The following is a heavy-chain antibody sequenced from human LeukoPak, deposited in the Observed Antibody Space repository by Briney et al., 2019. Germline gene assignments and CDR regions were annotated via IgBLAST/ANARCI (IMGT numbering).Heavy chain of an antibody. V-gene: IGHV4-39*01. D-gene: IGHD3-22*01. CDR2: FYYSGST. CDR1: GGSISSGSYF. Sequence: PSETLSLTCTVSGGSISSGSYFWGWIRQPPGMGLQWIGSFYYSGSTYYSPSLKSRLTISVDTSKNQFSLKLSSVTAADTAVYYCARQSYHSSAHDYAGLFDIWSQGTMVTVS. CDR3: ARQSYHSSAHDYAGLFDI. J-gene: IGHJ3*02.